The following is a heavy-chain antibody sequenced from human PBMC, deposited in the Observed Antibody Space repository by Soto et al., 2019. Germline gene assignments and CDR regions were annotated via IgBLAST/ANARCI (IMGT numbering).Heavy chain of an antibody. CDR1: GFTFSSYG. V-gene: IGHV3-30*18. J-gene: IGHJ4*02. CDR3: AKDQGYYGSGSYPHPGDY. D-gene: IGHD3-10*01. CDR2: ISYDGSNK. Sequence: GGSLRLSCAASGFTFSSYGMHWVRQAPGKGLEWVAVISYDGSNKYYADSVKGRFTISRDNSKNTLYLQMNSLRAEDTAVYYCAKDQGYYGSGSYPHPGDYWSQGP.